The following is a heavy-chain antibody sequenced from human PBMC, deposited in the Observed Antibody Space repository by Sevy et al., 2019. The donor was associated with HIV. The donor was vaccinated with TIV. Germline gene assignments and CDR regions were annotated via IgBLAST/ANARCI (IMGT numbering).Heavy chain of an antibody. J-gene: IGHJ4*02. CDR1: GFTFSDYF. Sequence: GGSLRLSCAASGFTFSDYFMGWVRQAPVRGLEWVANINQDGSQKNYVDSVKGRFTISRDNAKNSLYLQMNRLRVDDTAVYYCARELWPGDYWGQGTLVTVSS. D-gene: IGHD2-21*01. CDR2: INQDGSQK. V-gene: IGHV3-7*01. CDR3: ARELWPGDY.